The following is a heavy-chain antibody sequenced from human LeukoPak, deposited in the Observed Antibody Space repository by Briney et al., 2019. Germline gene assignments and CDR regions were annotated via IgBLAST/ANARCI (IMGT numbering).Heavy chain of an antibody. D-gene: IGHD3-3*01. V-gene: IGHV3-23*01. CDR1: GXTFXSYA. CDR2: ISGSGGST. J-gene: IGHJ5*02. CDR3: AKDSNYESNWFDP. Sequence: XXSXXAXGXTFXSYAMSWVRQAPGKGLEWXSAISGSGGSTYYADSVKGRFTISRDNPKNTLYLQMNSLRAEDTAVYYCAKDSNYESNWFDPWGQGTLVTVSS.